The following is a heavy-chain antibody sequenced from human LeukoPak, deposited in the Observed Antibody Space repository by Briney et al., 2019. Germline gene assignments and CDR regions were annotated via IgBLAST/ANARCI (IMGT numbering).Heavy chain of an antibody. CDR3: ARVRRYDFWSGYPTTYYYYGMDV. D-gene: IGHD3-3*01. V-gene: IGHV4-39*01. CDR2: IYDSGST. J-gene: IGHJ6*02. Sequence: PSETLSLTCTVSGGSIRSSYYYWGWIRQPPGKGLEWIGSIYDSGSTYYNPSLKSRVTISVDTSKNQFSLKLNSVTAADTAVYYCARVRRYDFWSGYPTTYYYYGMDVWGQGTTVTVSS. CDR1: GGSIRSSYYY.